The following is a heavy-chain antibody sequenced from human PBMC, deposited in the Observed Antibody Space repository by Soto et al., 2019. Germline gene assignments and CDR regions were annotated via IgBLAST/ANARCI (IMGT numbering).Heavy chain of an antibody. D-gene: IGHD3-16*01. V-gene: IGHV3-74*01. CDR3: ARDQAPRDYDYVWGSYDPYYYGMDV. Sequence: GGSLRLSCAASGFTFSSYGMHWVRQAPGKGLVWVSRINSDGSSTRYADSVKGRFTISRDNAKNTLYLQMNSLRAEDTAVYYCARDQAPRDYDYVWGSYDPYYYGMDVWGQGTTVTVSS. CDR2: INSDGSST. CDR1: GFTFSSYG. J-gene: IGHJ6*02.